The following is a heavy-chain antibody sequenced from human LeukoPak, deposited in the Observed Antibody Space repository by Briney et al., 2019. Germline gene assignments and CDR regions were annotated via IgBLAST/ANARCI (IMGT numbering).Heavy chain of an antibody. CDR1: GFTSSSYG. CDR3: ARGGDGSNIYWYFDL. J-gene: IGHJ2*01. Sequence: GSLRLSCAPSGFTSSSYGMHWVHQAPGKGLEWVSLISYDGSNKYYADSVKGRFTISRDNSKNTLYLQMNSLRAEDTAVYYCARGGDGSNIYWYFDLWGRGTLVTVSS. CDR2: ISYDGSNK. D-gene: IGHD5-24*01. V-gene: IGHV3-30*03.